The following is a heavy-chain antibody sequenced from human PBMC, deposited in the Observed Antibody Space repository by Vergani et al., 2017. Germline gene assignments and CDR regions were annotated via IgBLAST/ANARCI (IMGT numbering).Heavy chain of an antibody. CDR2: IHYSENT. V-gene: IGHV4-59*08. J-gene: IGHJ5*02. D-gene: IGHD6-19*01. Sequence: QVQLQESGPGLVKSSETLSLTCSVSFDSIRNLYCNWIRQPPGKGLEWIGSIHYSENTNYNPSLKTRVTISVDTSKNQFSLKLSSVTAADTAVSFCAGHSTVEWLVKLGWIDPWGQGILVTVSS. CDR3: AGHSTVEWLVKLGWIDP. CDR1: FDSIRNLY.